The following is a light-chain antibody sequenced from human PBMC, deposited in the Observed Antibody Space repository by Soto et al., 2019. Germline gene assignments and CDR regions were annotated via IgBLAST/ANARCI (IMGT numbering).Light chain of an antibody. Sequence: DIHITQSPSTLSASVGDRVIITCRASQSISNWLAWYQQKPGKAPKLLIYDASSLESGVPSRFSGRGSGTQFTLTISSLQPDDFATYYCQQYNSFSGTFGPGTKVDIK. CDR3: QQYNSFSGT. CDR2: DAS. V-gene: IGKV1-5*01. CDR1: QSISNW. J-gene: IGKJ1*01.